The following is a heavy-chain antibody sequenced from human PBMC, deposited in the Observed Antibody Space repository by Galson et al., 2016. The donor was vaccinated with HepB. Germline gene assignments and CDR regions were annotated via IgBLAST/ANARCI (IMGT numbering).Heavy chain of an antibody. V-gene: IGHV5-10-1*01. Sequence: QSGAEVKKPGESLRISCKASGYSFTTYWISWVRQVPGKGLEWMARIDPSDSYTNYSPSFQGHVTISVDNSISTAYLQWRSLKASDSAIYYCARGGYSIDWYYWVDPWGQGTLVTVSS. CDR2: IDPSDSYT. J-gene: IGHJ5*02. CDR3: ARGGYSIDWYYWVDP. D-gene: IGHD6-13*01. CDR1: GYSFTTYW.